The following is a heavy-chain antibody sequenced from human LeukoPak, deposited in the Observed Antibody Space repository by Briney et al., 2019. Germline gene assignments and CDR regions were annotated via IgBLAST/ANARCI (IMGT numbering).Heavy chain of an antibody. J-gene: IGHJ5*02. D-gene: IGHD3-10*01. CDR2: INPNSGGT. Sequence: ASVKVSCKASGYTFADYHMHWVRQAPGQGLEWMGWINPNSGGTNYAQKFQGRVSMTRDTSTSTAYMDLSSLTSDDTAVYYCARSPPQNYGSGSYLVFRFDPWGQGTLVTVSS. CDR3: ARSPPQNYGSGSYLVFRFDP. CDR1: GYTFADYH. V-gene: IGHV1-2*02.